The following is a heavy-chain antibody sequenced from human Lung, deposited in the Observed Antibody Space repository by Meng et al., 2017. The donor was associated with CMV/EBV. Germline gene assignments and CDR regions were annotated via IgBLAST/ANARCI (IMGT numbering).Heavy chain of an antibody. CDR3: ARDRRETYYYDFWSGYYPYYYYYGMDV. Sequence: SXKISXAASGFTFSSYEMNWVRQAPGKGLEWVSYISSSGSTIYYADSVKGRFTISRDNAKNSLYLQMNSLRAEDTAVYYCARDRRETYYYDFWSGYYPYYYYYGMDVWGQGNXVTVSS. CDR2: ISSSGSTI. J-gene: IGHJ6*02. CDR1: GFTFSSYE. V-gene: IGHV3-48*03. D-gene: IGHD3-3*01.